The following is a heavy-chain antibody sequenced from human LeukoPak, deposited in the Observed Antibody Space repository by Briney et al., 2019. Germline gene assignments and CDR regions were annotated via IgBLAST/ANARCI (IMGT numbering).Heavy chain of an antibody. V-gene: IGHV3-23*01. D-gene: IGHD4-17*01. J-gene: IGHJ5*02. CDR2: ISGSGATT. CDR1: GFTFSSYD. CDR3: AKRATTAVSNWFDP. Sequence: GGSLRLSCAASGFTFSSYDMTWVRQAPEKGLEWVSGISGSGATTYYADSVMGRFTISRDNSKNTLFLHMNSLRAEDTAVYYCAKRATTAVSNWFDPWGQGTLVTVSS.